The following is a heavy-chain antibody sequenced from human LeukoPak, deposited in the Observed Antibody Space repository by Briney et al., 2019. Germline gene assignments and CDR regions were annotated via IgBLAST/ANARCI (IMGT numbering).Heavy chain of an antibody. CDR3: AAQELYSSSPPFDY. J-gene: IGHJ4*02. Sequence: PGGSLRLSCAASGFTFSSYAMSWVRQAPGKGLEWVSAISGSGGSTYYADSVKGRFTISRDNSKNTLYLQMNSLRAEDTAVYYCAAQELYSSSPPFDYWGQGTLVTVSS. CDR2: ISGSGGST. D-gene: IGHD6-6*01. CDR1: GFTFSSYA. V-gene: IGHV3-23*01.